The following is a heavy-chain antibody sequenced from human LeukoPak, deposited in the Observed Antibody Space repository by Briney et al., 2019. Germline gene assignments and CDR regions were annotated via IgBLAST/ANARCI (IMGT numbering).Heavy chain of an antibody. CDR2: ISKDGRKN. Sequence: PGGSLRLSCEASGFSFSTSGVHWVRQAPGKGLEWMAVISKDGRKNHYADFVKGRFTISRDNSKSTLFLQMNSLRPEDTGIYYCARDLLDYGTAYYDVGIFDSWGQGTRVTVSS. CDR3: ARDLLDYGTAYYDVGIFDS. D-gene: IGHD3-16*01. V-gene: IGHV3-30*04. CDR1: GFSFSTSG. J-gene: IGHJ4*02.